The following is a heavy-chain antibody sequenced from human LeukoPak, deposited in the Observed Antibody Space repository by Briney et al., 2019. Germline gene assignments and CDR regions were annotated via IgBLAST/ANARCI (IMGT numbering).Heavy chain of an antibody. J-gene: IGHJ4*02. CDR2: ISSSGSTI. Sequence: PGGSLRLSCAASGFTFSNNVMSWVRQAPGKGLEWVSYISSSGSTIYYADSVKGRFTISRDNAKNSLYLQMNSLRAEDTAVYYCARIGASSWYEDYWGQGTLVTVSS. V-gene: IGHV3-11*01. CDR3: ARIGASSWYEDY. CDR1: GFTFSNNV. D-gene: IGHD6-13*01.